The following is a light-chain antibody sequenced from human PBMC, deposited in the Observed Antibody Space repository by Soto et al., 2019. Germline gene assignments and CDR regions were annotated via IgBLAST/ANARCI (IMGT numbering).Light chain of an antibody. V-gene: IGLV2-23*02. CDR3: CSYAGSSTYAV. J-gene: IGLJ2*01. CDR2: EVS. Sequence: QSALTQPASVSGSPGQSITISCTGTSTDVGSYNLVSWYQQQPGKAPKLMIYEVSKRPSGVSNRFSGSKSGNTASLTISGLQAEDVADYYCCSYAGSSTYAVFGGGTKLTVL. CDR1: STDVGSYNL.